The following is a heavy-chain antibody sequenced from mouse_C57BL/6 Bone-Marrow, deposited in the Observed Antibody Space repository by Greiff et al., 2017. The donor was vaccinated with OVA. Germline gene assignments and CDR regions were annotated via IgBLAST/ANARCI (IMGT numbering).Heavy chain of an antibody. CDR1: GYSFPGYY. CDR2: INPSTGGT. Sequence: VQLQQSGPELVKPGASVKISCKASGYSFPGYYMNWVKQSPEKSLEWIGEINPSTGGTTYNQKFKAKATLTVDKSSSTAYMQLKSLTSEDSAVYYCARLNYDYQFAYWGQGTLGTVSA. J-gene: IGHJ3*01. V-gene: IGHV1-42*01. CDR3: ARLNYDYQFAY. D-gene: IGHD2-4*01.